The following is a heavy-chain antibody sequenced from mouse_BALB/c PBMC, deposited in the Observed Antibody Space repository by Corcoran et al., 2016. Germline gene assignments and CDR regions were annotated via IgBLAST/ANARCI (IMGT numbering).Heavy chain of an antibody. Sequence: LVKTGASVKISCKASGYSFTGYYMHWVKQSHGKSLEWIGYISCYNGATSYNQKFKGKATFTVDTSSSTAYMQFNSLTSEDSAVYYCASDRYDGSRAMDYWGQGTSVTVSS. V-gene: IGHV1S34*01. CDR1: GYSFTGYY. CDR2: ISCYNGAT. D-gene: IGHD2-14*01. J-gene: IGHJ4*01. CDR3: ASDRYDGSRAMDY.